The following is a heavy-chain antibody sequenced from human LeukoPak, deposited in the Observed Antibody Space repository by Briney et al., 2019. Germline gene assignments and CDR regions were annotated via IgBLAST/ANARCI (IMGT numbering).Heavy chain of an antibody. CDR3: ARDLRTTHRSGRLNAFDI. Sequence: SETLSLTCTVSGGSISSSSYYWGWIRQPPGKGLEWIGSIYYSGSTYYNPSLKSRVTISVDTSKNQFSLKLSSVTAADTAVYYCARDLRTTHRSGRLNAFDIWGQGTMVTVSS. V-gene: IGHV4-39*07. D-gene: IGHD4-11*01. J-gene: IGHJ3*02. CDR1: GGSISSSSYY. CDR2: IYYSGST.